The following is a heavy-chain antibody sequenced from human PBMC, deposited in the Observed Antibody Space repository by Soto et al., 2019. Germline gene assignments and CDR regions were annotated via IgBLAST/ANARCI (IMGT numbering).Heavy chain of an antibody. V-gene: IGHV3-30*18. J-gene: IGHJ4*02. CDR2: ISYDGSNK. D-gene: IGHD3-16*01. CDR3: AKGYVSFDY. CDR1: GFTFSSYG. Sequence: QVQLVASGGGVVQPGRSLRLSCAASGFTFSSYGMHWVRQAPGKGLEWVAVISYDGSNKYYADSVKGRFTISRDNSKNTLYLQMNSLRAEDTAVYYCAKGYVSFDYWGQGTLVTVSS.